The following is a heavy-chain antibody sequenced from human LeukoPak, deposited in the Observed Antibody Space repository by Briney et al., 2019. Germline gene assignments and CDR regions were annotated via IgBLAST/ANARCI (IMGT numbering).Heavy chain of an antibody. Sequence: ASVKVSCKASGYTFSNYGITWVRQAPGQGLEWMGWISGYNGNTNFAQKLQGRVSMTTDTSTYTSDMELRSIRSDDTAVYYCARSLGDSSGYYPLPFDYWGQGTLVIVSS. J-gene: IGHJ4*02. V-gene: IGHV1-18*01. D-gene: IGHD3-22*01. CDR2: ISGYNGNT. CDR1: GYTFSNYG. CDR3: ARSLGDSSGYYPLPFDY.